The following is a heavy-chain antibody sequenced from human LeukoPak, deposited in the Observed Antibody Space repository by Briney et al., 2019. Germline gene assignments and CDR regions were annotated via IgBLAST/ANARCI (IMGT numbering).Heavy chain of an antibody. V-gene: IGHV3-21*01. J-gene: IGHJ4*02. D-gene: IGHD4-11*01. Sequence: PGGSLRLSCAASGFTFTSYSMNWVRQAPGKVLEWVSSISSSSSYIYYADSVKGRFTISRDNAKNSLYLQMNSLRAEDTAVYYCARDLDGYSNYILDYWGQGTLVTVSS. CDR1: GFTFTSYS. CDR2: ISSSSSYI. CDR3: ARDLDGYSNYILDY.